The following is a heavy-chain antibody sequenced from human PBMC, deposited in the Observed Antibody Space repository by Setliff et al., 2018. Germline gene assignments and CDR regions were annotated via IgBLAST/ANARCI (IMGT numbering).Heavy chain of an antibody. V-gene: IGHV1-69*05. CDR2: IIPIFGTA. CDR3: ARGGTGEVLDYYYGMDV. Sequence: GASVKVSCKASGGTFSSYAISWVRQAPGQGLEWMGGIIPIFGTANYAQKFQGRVTITTDESTSTAYMELSSLRSEDTAVYYCARGGTGEVLDYYYGMDVWGQGTTVTVSS. D-gene: IGHD1-1*01. CDR1: GGTFSSYA. J-gene: IGHJ6*02.